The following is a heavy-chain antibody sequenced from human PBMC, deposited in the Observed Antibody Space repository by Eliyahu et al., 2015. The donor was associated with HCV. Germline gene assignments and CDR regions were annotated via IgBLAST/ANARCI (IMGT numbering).Heavy chain of an antibody. D-gene: IGHD1-26*01. CDR3: ARREGASGSYRGVDP. CDR1: GGSISSSSYY. J-gene: IGHJ5*02. Sequence: QLQLQESGSGLVKPSETLSLTCTVSGGSISSSSYYWGWIRQPPGKGLEWIGSIYYSGSTYYNPSLKSRVTISVDTSKNQFSLKLSSVTAADTAVYYCARREGASGSYRGVDPWGQGTLVTVSS. V-gene: IGHV4-39*01. CDR2: IYYSGST.